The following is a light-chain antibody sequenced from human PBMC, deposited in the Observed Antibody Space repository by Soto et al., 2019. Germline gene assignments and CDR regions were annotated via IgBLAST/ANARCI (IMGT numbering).Light chain of an antibody. CDR2: RNN. V-gene: IGLV1-47*01. Sequence: QSVLTQPPSASGTPGQMVTISCSGSSSNIGSNYVYWYQQLPGTAPKLLIYRNNQRPSGVPDRFSGSKSGTSASLAISGLRSEDEADYYCAAWDDSLSGPTYVFGTGTKVTVL. CDR1: SSNIGSNY. J-gene: IGLJ1*01. CDR3: AAWDDSLSGPTYV.